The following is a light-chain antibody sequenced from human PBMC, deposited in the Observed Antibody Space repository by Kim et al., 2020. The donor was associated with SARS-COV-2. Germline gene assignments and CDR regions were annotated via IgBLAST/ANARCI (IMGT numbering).Light chain of an antibody. Sequence: SVSPGERATLPCRASQSVSSDLAWYQHKPGQAPRLLIYETSTRATGIPARFSGSGSGTEFTLTISSLQSEDFAVYYCQQYHNMITFGQGTRLEIK. CDR2: ETS. J-gene: IGKJ5*01. CDR3: QQYHNMIT. V-gene: IGKV3D-15*01. CDR1: QSVSSD.